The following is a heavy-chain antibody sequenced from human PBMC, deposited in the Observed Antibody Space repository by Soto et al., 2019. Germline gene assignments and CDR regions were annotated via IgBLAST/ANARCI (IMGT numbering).Heavy chain of an antibody. Sequence: GGSLRLSCAASGFTFSSHWMSWVRQAPGKGLEWVANIKPDGSEKWYVDSVKGRFTISRDNAKNSPYLQMNSLRAEDTAVYYCARGDYYDSSGPFSDAFDIWGQGTMVTVSS. CDR2: IKPDGSEK. D-gene: IGHD3-22*01. V-gene: IGHV3-7*04. J-gene: IGHJ3*02. CDR1: GFTFSSHW. CDR3: ARGDYYDSSGPFSDAFDI.